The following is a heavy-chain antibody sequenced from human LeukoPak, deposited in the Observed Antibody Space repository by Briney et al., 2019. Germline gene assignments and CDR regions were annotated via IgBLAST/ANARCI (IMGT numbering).Heavy chain of an antibody. J-gene: IGHJ4*02. D-gene: IGHD3-22*01. CDR1: GYTFTSYG. CDR2: IIPIFGTA. V-gene: IGHV1-69*13. CDR3: ARGLLDYYDSSGYYPHVGYYFDY. Sequence: ASVKVSCKASGYTFTSYGISWVRQAPGQGLEWMGGIIPIFGTANYAQKFQGRVTITADESTSTAYMELSSLRSEDTAVYYCARGLLDYYDSSGYYPHVGYYFDYWGQGTLVTVSS.